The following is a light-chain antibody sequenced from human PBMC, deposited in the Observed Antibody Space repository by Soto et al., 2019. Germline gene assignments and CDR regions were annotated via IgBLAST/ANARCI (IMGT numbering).Light chain of an antibody. CDR3: QQSYSTPAWT. V-gene: IGKV1-39*01. J-gene: IGKJ1*01. CDR2: GAI. Sequence: DIQMTQSPSSLSATVGDRVTITCLASQSISSYLNWYQKKPAKAPKLLXYGAINLHSGVPSRFSGSGSGTDLTLTINSLQPEDFATYYCQQSYSTPAWTFGQGTKVDIK. CDR1: QSISSY.